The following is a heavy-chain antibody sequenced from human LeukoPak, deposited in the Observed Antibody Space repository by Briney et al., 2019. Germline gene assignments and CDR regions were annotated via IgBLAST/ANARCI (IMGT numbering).Heavy chain of an antibody. D-gene: IGHD4-17*01. CDR2: ISAYNGNT. CDR1: GYTFTSYG. J-gene: IGHJ4*02. V-gene: IGHV1-18*01. CDR3: ARFYRERGDYIDPFDY. Sequence: GASVKVSCKASGYTFTSYGISWVRQAPGQGLEWMGWISAYNGNTNYAQKLQGRVTMTTDTSTSTAYMELRSLRSDDTAVYYCARFYRERGDYIDPFDYWGQGTLVTVSS.